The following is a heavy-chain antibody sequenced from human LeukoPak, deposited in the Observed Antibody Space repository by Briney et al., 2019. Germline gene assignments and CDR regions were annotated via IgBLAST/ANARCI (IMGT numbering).Heavy chain of an antibody. Sequence: GGSLRLSCSASGFPFRTLGMNWVRQAPGKGLEHVSTIGSDGDGTYYADSVKDRFIISRDNSKNAVYLQMSSLRPEDTAVYYCVSPVFINFWGQGTLVTVSS. V-gene: IGHV3-64D*06. CDR1: GFPFRTLG. CDR3: VSPVFINF. D-gene: IGHD1-14*01. J-gene: IGHJ4*01. CDR2: IGSDGDGT.